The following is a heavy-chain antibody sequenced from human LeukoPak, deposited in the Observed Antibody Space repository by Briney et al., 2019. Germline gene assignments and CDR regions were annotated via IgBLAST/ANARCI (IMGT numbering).Heavy chain of an antibody. V-gene: IGHV3-23*01. Sequence: PGGSLRLSCAASGFTFSYYGMSWVRQTPGKGLEWVSGFGHNGGITYADSVKGRFTISRDNSKNTLYLQMNSLRAEDTAVYYCARGRSIRDYFDYWGQGTLVTVSS. CDR3: ARGRSIRDYFDY. D-gene: IGHD4-17*01. J-gene: IGHJ4*02. CDR2: FGHNGGIT. CDR1: GFTFSYYG.